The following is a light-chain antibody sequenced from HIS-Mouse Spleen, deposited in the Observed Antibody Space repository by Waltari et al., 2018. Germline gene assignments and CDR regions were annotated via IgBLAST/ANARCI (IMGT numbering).Light chain of an antibody. J-gene: IGLJ2*01. CDR1: SRDLGADTL. CDR2: EGS. Sequence: HSALPRPASASGSPGQSITTSCPGTSRDLGADTLVPWSQQPPGKAPKLMIYEGSKRPSGVSNRFSGSKSGNTASLTISGLQAEDEADYYCCSYAGSSTLVFGGGTKLTVL. V-gene: IGLV2-23*01. CDR3: CSYAGSSTLV.